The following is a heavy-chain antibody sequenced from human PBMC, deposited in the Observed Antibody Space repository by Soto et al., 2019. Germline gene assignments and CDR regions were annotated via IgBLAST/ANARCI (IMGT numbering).Heavy chain of an antibody. CDR3: AKDYYDSSGPDY. CDR1: GFTFDDYA. J-gene: IGHJ4*02. CDR2: ISWDGGST. Sequence: GSLRLSCAASGFTFDDYAMHWVRQAPGKGLEWVSLISWDGGSTYYADSVKGRFTISRDNSKNSPYPQMNSLRAEDTTLYYCAKDYYDSSGPDYWGQGTLVSVSS. D-gene: IGHD3-22*01. V-gene: IGHV3-43D*04.